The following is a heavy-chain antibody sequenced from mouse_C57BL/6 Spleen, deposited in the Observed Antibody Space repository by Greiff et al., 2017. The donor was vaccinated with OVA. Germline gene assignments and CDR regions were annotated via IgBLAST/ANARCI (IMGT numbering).Heavy chain of an antibody. Sequence: VQLQQPGAELVRPGTSVKLSCKASGYTFTSYWMHWVKQRPGQGLEWIGVIDPSDSYTNYNQKFKGKATLTVDTSSSTAYMQLSSLTSEDSAVYYCARSAVVATGDYWGQGTTLTVSS. J-gene: IGHJ2*01. CDR3: ARSAVVATGDY. V-gene: IGHV1-59*01. D-gene: IGHD1-1*01. CDR2: IDPSDSYT. CDR1: GYTFTSYW.